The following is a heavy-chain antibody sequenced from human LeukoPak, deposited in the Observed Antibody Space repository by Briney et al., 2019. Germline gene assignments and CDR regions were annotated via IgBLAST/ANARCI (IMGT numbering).Heavy chain of an antibody. CDR2: ISAYNGNT. CDR3: ARDRVLSYCSGGSCYFGY. V-gene: IGHV1-18*01. CDR1: GYTFTSYG. Sequence: GASVKVSCKASGYTFTSYGISWVRQAPGQELEWMGWISAYNGNTNYAQKLQGGVTMTTDTSTSTAYMELRSLRSDDTAVYYCARDRVLSYCSGGSCYFGYWGQGTLVTVSS. J-gene: IGHJ4*02. D-gene: IGHD2-15*01.